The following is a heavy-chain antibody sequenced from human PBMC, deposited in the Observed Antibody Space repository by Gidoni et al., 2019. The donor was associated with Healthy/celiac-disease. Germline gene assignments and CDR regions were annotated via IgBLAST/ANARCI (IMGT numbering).Heavy chain of an antibody. D-gene: IGHD4-4*01. J-gene: IGHJ4*02. CDR2: ISYDGSNK. CDR1: GFTFSSYG. Sequence: QVQLVESGGGVVQPGRSLRLSCAASGFTFSSYGMHWVRQAPGKGLEWVAVISYDGSNKYYADSVKGRFTISRDNSKNTLYLQMNSLRAEDTAVYYCAKDFDYSNYVLSNWGQGTLVTVSS. CDR3: AKDFDYSNYVLSN. V-gene: IGHV3-30*18.